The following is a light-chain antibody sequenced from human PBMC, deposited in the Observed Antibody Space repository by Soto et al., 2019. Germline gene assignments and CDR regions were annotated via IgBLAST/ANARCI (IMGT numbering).Light chain of an antibody. CDR2: GAS. CDR1: QSVSSS. Sequence: EIVMTQSPDTLSVSPGERATLSCRASQSVSSSLAWYQQKAGQAPRLLIYGASTRATDIPARFSGSGSGTEFTRTISSLQSEDFAVYCCQQYNNWPRTFGQGTKLEIK. CDR3: QQYNNWPRT. J-gene: IGKJ2*01. V-gene: IGKV3-15*01.